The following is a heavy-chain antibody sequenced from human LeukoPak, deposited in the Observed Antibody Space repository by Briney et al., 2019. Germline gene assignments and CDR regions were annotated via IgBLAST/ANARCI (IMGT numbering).Heavy chain of an antibody. V-gene: IGHV4-4*07. Sequence: SETLSLTCTVSGGSISSYYWSWIRQPAGKGLEWIGRIYTSGSTNYNPSLKSRVTMSVDPSKNQFPLKLSSVTAADTAVYYCARDEAVGDDAFDIWVQGTMVTVSS. CDR2: IYTSGST. D-gene: IGHD1-26*01. J-gene: IGHJ3*02. CDR3: ARDEAVGDDAFDI. CDR1: GGSISSYY.